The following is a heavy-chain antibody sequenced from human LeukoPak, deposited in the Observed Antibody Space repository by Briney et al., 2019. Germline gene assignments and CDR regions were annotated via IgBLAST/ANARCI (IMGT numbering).Heavy chain of an antibody. CDR1: GFTISSYW. Sequence: PGGSLRLSCAASGFTISSYWMNWVRQAPGKGLEWVASISGSGTYIYYSDSLKGRFTISRDNAKNALYLQMTSLRVDDTAVYYCARDADYGDYRFDYWGQGTLVTVSS. D-gene: IGHD4-17*01. V-gene: IGHV3-21*01. CDR3: ARDADYGDYRFDY. J-gene: IGHJ4*02. CDR2: ISGSGTYI.